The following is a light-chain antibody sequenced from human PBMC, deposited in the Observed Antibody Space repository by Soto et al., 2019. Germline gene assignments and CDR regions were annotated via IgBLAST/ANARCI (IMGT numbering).Light chain of an antibody. CDR1: SSDGGGYNY. CDR2: DVS. V-gene: IGLV2-14*01. Sequence: QSALTQPASVSGSPGQSITISCTGTSSDGGGYNYVSWYQQHPGKTPKLMIYDVSNRPSGVSNRFSGSKSGNTASPTISGLQAEYEADYYCSSYTSSSTLVVFGGGTKLTVL. J-gene: IGLJ2*01. CDR3: SSYTSSSTLVV.